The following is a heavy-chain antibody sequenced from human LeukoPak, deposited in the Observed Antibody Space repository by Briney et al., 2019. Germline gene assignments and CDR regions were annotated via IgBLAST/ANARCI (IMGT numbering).Heavy chain of an antibody. V-gene: IGHV4-31*03. D-gene: IGHD3-10*01. J-gene: IGHJ5*02. CDR3: TRDRSGSRWFDP. Sequence: SETLSLTCTVSGGSISSGGYFWTWIRQHPGKGLEWIGNIYYSGSTYYNSSLKSRLTMSVDTSKNQFSLTLSSVTAADTAVYFCTRDRSGSRWFDPWGQGTLVTVSS. CDR2: IYYSGST. CDR1: GGSISSGGYF.